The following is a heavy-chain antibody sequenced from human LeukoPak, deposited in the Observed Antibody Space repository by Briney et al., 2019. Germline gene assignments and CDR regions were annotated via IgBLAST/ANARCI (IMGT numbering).Heavy chain of an antibody. CDR3: ARGPYEGSGWYYFDY. CDR2: INHSGST. Sequence: PSETLSLTCAVYGGSFSGYYWSWIRQPPGKGLEWIGEINHSGSTNYNPSLKSRVTISVDTSKNQFSLKLSSVTAADTAVYYCARGPYEGSGWYYFDYWGQGTLVTVSS. CDR1: GGSFSGYY. D-gene: IGHD6-19*01. J-gene: IGHJ4*02. V-gene: IGHV4-34*01.